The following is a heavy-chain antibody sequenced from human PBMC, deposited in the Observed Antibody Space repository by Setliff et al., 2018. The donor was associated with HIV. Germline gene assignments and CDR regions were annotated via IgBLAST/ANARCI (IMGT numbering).Heavy chain of an antibody. D-gene: IGHD3-22*01. CDR3: ARGGGYDRSGSRFDN. CDR1: GGSISSSSYY. J-gene: IGHJ4*02. CDR2: ILYGGTT. Sequence: LSLTWTVSGGSISSSSYYWGWIRQPPGKGLEWIGNILYGGTTFYNPSLRSRVTVSIDTTKTQFSLKLSSVTAADTAVYYCARGGGYDRSGSRFDNWGQGTRVTVSS. V-gene: IGHV4-39*01.